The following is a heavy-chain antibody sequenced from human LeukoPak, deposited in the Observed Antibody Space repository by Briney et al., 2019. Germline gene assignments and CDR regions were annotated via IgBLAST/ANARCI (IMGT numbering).Heavy chain of an antibody. V-gene: IGHV3-33*01. CDR1: GFTSSSYG. CDR3: ARDTSPTTLFDY. Sequence: GGSLRLSCAASGFTSSSYGMHWVRQAPGKGLEWVAVIWYDGSNKYYADSVKGRFTISRDNSKNTLYLQMNSLRAEDTAVYYCARDTSPTTLFDYWGQGTLVTVSS. J-gene: IGHJ4*02. D-gene: IGHD4-17*01. CDR2: IWYDGSNK.